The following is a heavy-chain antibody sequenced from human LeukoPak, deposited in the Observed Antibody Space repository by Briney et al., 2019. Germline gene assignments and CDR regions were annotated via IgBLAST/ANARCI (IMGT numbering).Heavy chain of an antibody. Sequence: PGGSLRLSCAASGFTFSSYGMHWVRQAPGKGLEWVAVIWYDGSNKYYADSVKGRFTISRDNSKNTLYLQMNSLRAEDTAVYYCAKSSYYDSSGFYRENYFDYWGQGTLVTVSS. CDR1: GFTFSSYG. CDR2: IWYDGSNK. V-gene: IGHV3-33*06. CDR3: AKSSYYDSSGFYRENYFDY. J-gene: IGHJ4*02. D-gene: IGHD3-22*01.